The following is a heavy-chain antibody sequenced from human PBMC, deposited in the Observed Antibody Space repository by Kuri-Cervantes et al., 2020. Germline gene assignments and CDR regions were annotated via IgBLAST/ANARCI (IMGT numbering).Heavy chain of an antibody. CDR1: GFTFSDYY. V-gene: IGHV3-53*01. D-gene: IGHD6-19*01. Sequence: GESLKISCAASGFTFSDYYMSWIRQAPGKGLEWVSVIYSGGSTYYADSVKGRFTISRDNSKNTLYLQTNSLRAEDTAVFYCARGSGWLPDYWGQGTLVTVSS. CDR3: ARGSGWLPDY. J-gene: IGHJ4*02. CDR2: IYSGGST.